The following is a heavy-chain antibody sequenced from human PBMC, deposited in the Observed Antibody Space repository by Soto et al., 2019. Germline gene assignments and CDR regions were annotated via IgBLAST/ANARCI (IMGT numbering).Heavy chain of an antibody. Sequence: DVELLESGGGLVQPGGSLRLSCAAAGFNFNTFAMTWVRQAPGKGLEWVSYISGGGSTTYYADSVKGRFASSRDNFKNTLYLQMNNLGAEDTAIYYCAKLDFWSSTPDDHWGQGTLVTVSS. CDR1: GFNFNTFA. CDR2: ISGGGSTT. D-gene: IGHD3-3*01. V-gene: IGHV3-23*01. J-gene: IGHJ4*02. CDR3: AKLDFWSSTPDDH.